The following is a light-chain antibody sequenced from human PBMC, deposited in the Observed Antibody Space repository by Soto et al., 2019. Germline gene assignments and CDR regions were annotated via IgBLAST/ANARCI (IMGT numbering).Light chain of an antibody. V-gene: IGKV1-5*01. J-gene: IGKJ4*01. CDR2: DAS. CDR3: QQYNSYSALT. CDR1: QSISSW. Sequence: DIQMTQSPSTLSASVGDRVTITCRASQSISSWLAWYQQKPGKAPKLLIYDASSLESRVPSRFSGSGSGTEFTLTISSLQPDDFATYYCQQYNSYSALTFGGGTKVDIK.